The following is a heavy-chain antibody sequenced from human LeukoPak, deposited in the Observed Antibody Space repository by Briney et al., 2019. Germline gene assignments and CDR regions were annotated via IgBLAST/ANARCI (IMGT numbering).Heavy chain of an antibody. J-gene: IGHJ4*02. Sequence: GGSLRLSCAASGSTFDDYGMSWVRQAPGKGLEWVSGINWNGGSTGYADSVKGRFTISRDNAKNSLYLQMNSLRAEDTALYYCARTRSSYYDFWSGSPTEYYFDYWGQGTLVTVSS. CDR2: INWNGGST. CDR3: ARTRSSYYDFWSGSPTEYYFDY. CDR1: GSTFDDYG. V-gene: IGHV3-20*04. D-gene: IGHD3-3*01.